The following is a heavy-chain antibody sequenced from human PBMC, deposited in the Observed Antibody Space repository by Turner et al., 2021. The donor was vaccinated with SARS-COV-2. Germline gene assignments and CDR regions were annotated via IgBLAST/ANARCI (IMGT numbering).Heavy chain of an antibody. CDR2: MYYSGST. V-gene: IGHV4-59*01. J-gene: IGHJ4*02. CDR3: ARGFDY. CDR1: GGSISSYY. Sequence: LTCTGSGGSISSYYWSWIRPPPGKGLEWIGYMYYSGSTNYNPSLKSRVTISVDTSKNQFSLKLSSVTAADTAGYYCARGFDYWGQGTLVTVSS.